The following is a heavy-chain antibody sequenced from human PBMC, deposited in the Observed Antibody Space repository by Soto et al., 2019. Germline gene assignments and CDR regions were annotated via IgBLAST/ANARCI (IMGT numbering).Heavy chain of an antibody. CDR3: ARAQRGYSYGSEGGGFEY. V-gene: IGHV4-39*01. CDR2: IYYSGST. CDR1: GASISSSSYY. J-gene: IGHJ4*02. D-gene: IGHD5-18*01. Sequence: GSLYLECVGLGASISSSSYYGGWIRQPPGKGLEWIGSIYYSGSTYYNPSLKSRVTISVDTSKNQFSLKLSSVTAADTAVYYCARAQRGYSYGSEGGGFEYWGQGTVVTVYS.